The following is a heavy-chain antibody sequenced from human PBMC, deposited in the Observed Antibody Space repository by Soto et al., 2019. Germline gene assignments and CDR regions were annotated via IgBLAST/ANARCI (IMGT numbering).Heavy chain of an antibody. CDR3: ARSHSSSPEDYYYGMDV. CDR2: IYSGGST. CDR1: GFTVSSNY. D-gene: IGHD6-6*01. J-gene: IGHJ6*02. Sequence: GGSVRLSSAASGFTVSSNYMSWVRQAPGKGLEWVSVIYSGGSTYYADSVKGRFTISRDNSKNTLYLQMNSLRAEDTAVYYCARSHSSSPEDYYYGMDVWGQGTTVTVSS. V-gene: IGHV3-53*01.